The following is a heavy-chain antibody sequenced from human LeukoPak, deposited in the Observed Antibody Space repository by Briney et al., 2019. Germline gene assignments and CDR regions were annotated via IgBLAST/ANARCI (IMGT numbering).Heavy chain of an antibody. D-gene: IGHD2-2*02. Sequence: GGSLRLSCAASGFTFSSYSMNWVRQAPGKGLEWVSSISSSSSYIYYADSVKGRFTISRDNAKNSLYLQMNSLRAEDTAVYYRARVAGSCSSTSCYTGWFDPWGQGTLVTVSS. CDR1: GFTFSSYS. CDR2: ISSSSSYI. J-gene: IGHJ5*02. CDR3: ARVAGSCSSTSCYTGWFDP. V-gene: IGHV3-21*01.